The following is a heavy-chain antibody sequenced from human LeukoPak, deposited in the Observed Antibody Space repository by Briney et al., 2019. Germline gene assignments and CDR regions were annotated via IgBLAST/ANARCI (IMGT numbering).Heavy chain of an antibody. V-gene: IGHV1-3*01. J-gene: IGHJ6*02. CDR2: INAGNGNT. Sequence: GASVKVSCKASGYTFTSYAMHWVRQAPGQRLEWMGWINAGNGNTKYSQKFQGRVAITRDTSASTAHMELSSLRSEDTAVYYCARVMVQDHYYYGMDVWGQGTTVTVSS. CDR1: GYTFTSYA. D-gene: IGHD1-1*01. CDR3: ARVMVQDHYYYGMDV.